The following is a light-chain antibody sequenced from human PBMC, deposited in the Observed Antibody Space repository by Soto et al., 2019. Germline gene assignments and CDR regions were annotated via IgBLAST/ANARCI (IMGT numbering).Light chain of an antibody. V-gene: IGKV3-20*01. CDR1: QSLTSNY. CDR3: QQYESSTPSYT. CDR2: GAS. J-gene: IGKJ2*01. Sequence: EIVLTQSPGTLSLSPGERATLSCRASQSLTSNYLAWYQQKPGQAPRLLIYGASSRATGIPDRFSGSGSGTDFTLTTSRLEPEDFAVYYCQQYESSTPSYTFGQGTKLEIK.